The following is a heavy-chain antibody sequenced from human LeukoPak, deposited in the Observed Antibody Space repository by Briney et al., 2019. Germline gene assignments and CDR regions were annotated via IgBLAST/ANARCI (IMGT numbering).Heavy chain of an antibody. V-gene: IGHV3-9*01. J-gene: IGHJ5*02. Sequence: GGSLRLSCAASGFTFDDYAMHWVRQAPGRGLEWVSGISWNSGSIGYADSVKGRFTISRDNAKNSLYLQMNSLRAEDTALYYCAATPDSGSHDWFDPWGQGTLVTVSS. CDR1: GFTFDDYA. CDR2: ISWNSGSI. D-gene: IGHD1-26*01. CDR3: AATPDSGSHDWFDP.